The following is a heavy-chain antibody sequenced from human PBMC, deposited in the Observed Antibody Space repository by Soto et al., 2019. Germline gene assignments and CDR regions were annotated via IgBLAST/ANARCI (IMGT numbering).Heavy chain of an antibody. CDR1: GFTFSSYA. V-gene: IGHV3-48*04. D-gene: IGHD1-26*01. Sequence: GGSLRLSCAASGFTFSSYAMSWVRQAPGKGLEWVSYISRSGSTTYYADSVKGRFTISRDNAENSLYLQMNSLRAEDTAMYYCARHLSGNYYAPFDYWGQGNVVTVSS. CDR2: ISRSGSTT. J-gene: IGHJ4*02. CDR3: ARHLSGNYYAPFDY.